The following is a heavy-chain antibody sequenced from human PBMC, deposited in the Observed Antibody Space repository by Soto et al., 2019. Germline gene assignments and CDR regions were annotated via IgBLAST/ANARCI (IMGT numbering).Heavy chain of an antibody. D-gene: IGHD6-13*01. CDR1: GGSISSGGYY. J-gene: IGHJ5*02. Sequence: PSETLSLTCTVSGGSISSGGYYWSWIRQHPGKGLEWIGYIYYSGSTYSNPSLKSRVTVSVDTSKNQLSLKMTSVTAADTAVYYCARHKRRSDNNSWFNWLDPWGQGTLVTVSS. V-gene: IGHV4-39*01. CDR2: IYYSGST. CDR3: ARHKRRSDNNSWFNWLDP.